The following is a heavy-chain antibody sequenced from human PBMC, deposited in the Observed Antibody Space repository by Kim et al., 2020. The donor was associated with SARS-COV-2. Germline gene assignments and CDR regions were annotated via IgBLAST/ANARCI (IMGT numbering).Heavy chain of an antibody. CDR3: ARDNKDY. CDR2: ISYDGSNK. J-gene: IGHJ4*02. CDR1: GFTFSSYA. Sequence: GGSLRLSCAASGFTFSSYAMHWVRQAPGKGLEWVAVISYDGSNKYYADSAKGRFTISRDNSKNTLYLQMNSLRAEDTAVDYCARDNKDYWGQGTLVTVSS. V-gene: IGHV3-30*04.